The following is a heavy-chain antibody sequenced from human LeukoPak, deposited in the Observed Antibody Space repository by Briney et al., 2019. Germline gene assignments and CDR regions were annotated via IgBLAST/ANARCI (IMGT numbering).Heavy chain of an antibody. J-gene: IGHJ3*01. Sequence: GASVKVSCKVSGYTFTGYYMHWARQAPGQGLEWMGRNDPNGGGTHYAQKFQGRVTMARATSISTSYMELTELRSDDTAVYYCAHGGGSYGDVWGQGTMVTVSS. D-gene: IGHD1-26*01. CDR1: GYTFTGYY. V-gene: IGHV1-2*06. CDR2: NDPNGGGT. CDR3: AHGGGSYGDV.